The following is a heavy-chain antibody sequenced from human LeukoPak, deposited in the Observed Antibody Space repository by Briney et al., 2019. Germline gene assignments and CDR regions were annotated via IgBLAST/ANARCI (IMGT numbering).Heavy chain of an antibody. Sequence: QSGGSLRLSCAASGFTLSYYAMSLVRQAPGKGLEWFSAISGSGGSTYYADSVKGRFTLSRDNSKNTLYLQMNSLRAKDTAVYYCAKDHAVSITYYFDYWGQETLVTVSS. CDR1: GFTLSYYA. D-gene: IGHD2-8*01. CDR3: AKDHAVSITYYFDY. J-gene: IGHJ4*02. V-gene: IGHV3-23*01. CDR2: ISGSGGST.